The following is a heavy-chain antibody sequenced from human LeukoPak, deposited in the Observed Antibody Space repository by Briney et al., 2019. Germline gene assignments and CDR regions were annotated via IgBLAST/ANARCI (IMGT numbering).Heavy chain of an antibody. V-gene: IGHV1-18*01. J-gene: IGHJ3*02. CDR3: ARDSNPYSSSPKFAFDI. CDR2: ISAYNGNT. D-gene: IGHD6-6*01. Sequence: ASVKVSCKASGYTFTSYGISWVRQAPGQGLEWMGWISAYNGNTNYAQKLQGRVTMTTDTSTSTAYMELRSLRSDDTAVYYCARDSNPYSSSPKFAFDIWGQGTMVTVSS. CDR1: GYTFTSYG.